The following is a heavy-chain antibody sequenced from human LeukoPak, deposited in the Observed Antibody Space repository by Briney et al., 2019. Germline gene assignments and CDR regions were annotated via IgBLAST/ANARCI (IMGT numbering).Heavy chain of an antibody. J-gene: IGHJ5*02. V-gene: IGHV4-4*07. CDR2: IYTSGST. CDR3: ARDLGQQPPYNWFDP. CDR1: GGSISSYY. Sequence: PSETLSLTCTVSGGSISSYYWSWLRQPAGKGLEWIGRIYTSGSTNYNPSLKSRVTMSVDTSKNQFSLKLSSVTAADTAVYYCARDLGQQPPYNWFDPWGQGTLVTVSS. D-gene: IGHD6-13*01.